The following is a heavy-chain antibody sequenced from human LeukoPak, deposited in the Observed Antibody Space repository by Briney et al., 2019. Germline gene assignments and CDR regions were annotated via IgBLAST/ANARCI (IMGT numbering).Heavy chain of an antibody. CDR3: VREHDWGDFDY. CDR2: IYTSGST. CDR1: GGSISSYY. Sequence: SETLSLTCTVSGGSISSYYWSWIRQPAGKGLEWIGRIYTSGSTNYNPSLKSRITISVDTSKNQFSLKVISVTAADTAVYYCVREHDWGDFDYWGQGTLVTVSS. D-gene: IGHD3-9*01. J-gene: IGHJ4*02. V-gene: IGHV4-4*07.